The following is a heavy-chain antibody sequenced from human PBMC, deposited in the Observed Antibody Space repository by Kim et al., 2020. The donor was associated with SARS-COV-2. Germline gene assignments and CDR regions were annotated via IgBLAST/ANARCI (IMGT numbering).Heavy chain of an antibody. Sequence: GGSLRLSCVASGFSFSTSHMHWFRQAPGKGLEWVALISNDETNIVYADSMKGRFTISRDNAKNTLHLRINSLTDEDTAVYYCAREKESSGYAGCFDPWGQGTLVSVYS. CDR3: AREKESSGYAGCFDP. CDR2: ISNDETNI. D-gene: IGHD3-22*01. J-gene: IGHJ5*02. V-gene: IGHV3-30-3*01. CDR1: GFSFSTSH.